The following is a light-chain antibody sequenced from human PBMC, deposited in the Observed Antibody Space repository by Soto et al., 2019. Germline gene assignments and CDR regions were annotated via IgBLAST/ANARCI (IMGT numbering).Light chain of an antibody. CDR1: QRVSSY. V-gene: IGKV3-11*01. CDR3: QQRFTWPLT. CDR2: HVS. J-gene: IGKJ4*01. Sequence: EIVLTQSPVTLSLSPGERATLSCRASQRVSSYLAWYQQKPGQAPRLLIHHVSTRATGIPARFSGSGSETDFTLTISSLEPEDFAVYYCQQRFTWPLTFGGGTKVEIK.